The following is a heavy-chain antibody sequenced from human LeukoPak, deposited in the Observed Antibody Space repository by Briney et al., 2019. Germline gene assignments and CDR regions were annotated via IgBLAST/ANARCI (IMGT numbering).Heavy chain of an antibody. V-gene: IGHV3-74*01. CDR1: GSAFSRPW. CDR2: INNDATRT. CDR3: ASDGAYAMAV. Sequence: GSLRLSCAASGSAFSRPWIHWVRQAPGKGLVWVSHINNDATRTTYADSVRGRFTISRDNAKNTVSLQMNSLRAEDTAVYYCASDGAYAMAVWGQGTTVTVPS. J-gene: IGHJ6*02. D-gene: IGHD1-26*01.